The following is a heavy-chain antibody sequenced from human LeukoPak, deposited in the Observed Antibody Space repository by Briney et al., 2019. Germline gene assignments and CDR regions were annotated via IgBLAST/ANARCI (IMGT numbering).Heavy chain of an antibody. CDR3: AKGGAVSSKSIIMVRGTRRYYYNMDV. D-gene: IGHD3-10*01. CDR1: GFTFTTYA. J-gene: IGHJ6*03. CDR2: ISGSGGST. Sequence: GGSLRLSCAASGFTFTTYAMNWVRQAPGKGLEWVSGISGSGGSTYYADSVKGRFTISRDNSKNTVYLQINSLRAEDTAVYYCAKGGAVSSKSIIMVRGTRRYYYNMDVWGKGTTVTISS. V-gene: IGHV3-23*01.